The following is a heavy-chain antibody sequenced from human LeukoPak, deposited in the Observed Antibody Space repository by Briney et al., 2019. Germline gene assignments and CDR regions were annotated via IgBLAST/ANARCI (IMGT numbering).Heavy chain of an antibody. CDR2: ISYDGSNK. V-gene: IGHV3-30-3*01. CDR3: AKAGIAARPGDAFDI. Sequence: GRSLRLSCAASGFTFSSYAMHWVRQAPGKGLEWVAVISYDGSNKYYADSVKGRFTISRDNSKNTLYLQMNSLRAEDTAVYYCAKAGIAARPGDAFDIWGQGTMVTVSS. D-gene: IGHD6-6*01. J-gene: IGHJ3*02. CDR1: GFTFSSYA.